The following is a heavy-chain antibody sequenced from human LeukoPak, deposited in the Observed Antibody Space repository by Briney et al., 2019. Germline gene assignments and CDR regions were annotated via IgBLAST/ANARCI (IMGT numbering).Heavy chain of an antibody. Sequence: ASVKVSCKASGYTFTGYYMHWVRQAPGQGLEWMGWINPNSGGTNYAQKFQGRVTMTRDTSISTAYMELSRLRSDDTAVYYCARAHYDSSGYPNIDDYWGQGTLVTVSS. D-gene: IGHD3-22*01. CDR3: ARAHYDSSGYPNIDDY. CDR1: GYTFTGYY. J-gene: IGHJ4*02. CDR2: INPNSGGT. V-gene: IGHV1-2*02.